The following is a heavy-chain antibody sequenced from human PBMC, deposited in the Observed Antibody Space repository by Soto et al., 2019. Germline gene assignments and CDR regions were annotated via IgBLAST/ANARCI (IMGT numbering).Heavy chain of an antibody. D-gene: IGHD3-10*01. J-gene: IGHJ6*03. CDR2: IYSGGST. CDR3: ARRFFYYGSGSYRTAPEAYYRDV. CDR1: GFTVSSNY. Sequence: PGGSLRLSCAASGFTVSSNYMSWVRQAPGKGLEWVSVIYSGGSTYYADSVKGRFTISRDNSKNTLYLQMNSLRAEDTAVYYCARRFFYYGSGSYRTAPEAYYRDVWGKGTTVTVSS. V-gene: IGHV3-66*01.